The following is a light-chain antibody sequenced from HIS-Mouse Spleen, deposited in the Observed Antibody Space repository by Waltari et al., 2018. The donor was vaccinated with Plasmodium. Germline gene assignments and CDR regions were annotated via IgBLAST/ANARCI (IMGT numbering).Light chain of an antibody. J-gene: IGLJ3*02. V-gene: IGLV2-14*03. CDR1: SSDVGGYNY. CDR2: DVS. Sequence: QSALTQPASVSGSPGQSITISCTGTSSDVGGYNYVSWYQQHPGKAPKLMIYDVSNRPSGVSNRFAGSESGNTASLTISGIQAEDEDDYYCSSYTSSSTWVFGGGTKLTVL. CDR3: SSYTSSSTWV.